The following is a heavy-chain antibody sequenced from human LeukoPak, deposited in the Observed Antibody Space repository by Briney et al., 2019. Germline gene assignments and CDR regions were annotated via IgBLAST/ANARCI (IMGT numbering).Heavy chain of an antibody. V-gene: IGHV1-8*03. Sequence: ASVKVSCKASGYTFTSYDINWVRQATGQGLEWMGWMNPNSGNTGYAQKFQGRVTITRNTSISTAYMELSSLRSEDTAVYYCARHANSRRSIAAAGTTYYYYYYMDVWGKGTTVTVSS. CDR2: MNPNSGNT. J-gene: IGHJ6*03. CDR3: ARHANSRRSIAAAGTTYYYYYYMDV. CDR1: GYTFTSYD. D-gene: IGHD6-13*01.